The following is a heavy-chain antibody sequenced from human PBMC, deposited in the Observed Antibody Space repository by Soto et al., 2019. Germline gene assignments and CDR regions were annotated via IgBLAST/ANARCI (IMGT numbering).Heavy chain of an antibody. CDR2: ISSSSGYI. J-gene: IGHJ4*02. D-gene: IGHD3-16*01. CDR3: VREAKGLDGVAFDH. CDR1: GFSFIDYS. Sequence: GESLKISCAASGFSFIDYSMNWVRQAPGKGLEWVASISSSSGYISYAESVRGRFTIFRDNVKNLLNLRMNSLRAEDTAVYYCVREAKGLDGVAFDHWGQGTQVTVSS. V-gene: IGHV3-21*01.